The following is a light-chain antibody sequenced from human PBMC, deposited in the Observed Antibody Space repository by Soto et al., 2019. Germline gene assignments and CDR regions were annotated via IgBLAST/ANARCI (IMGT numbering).Light chain of an antibody. CDR1: SSNIGSNT. CDR2: SNN. Sequence: QAVVTQPPSASGTPGQRVTISCSGSSSNIGSNTVNWYQQLPGTAPKLLIYSNNQRPSGVPDRFSGSKSGTSASLAISGLQSADEGDCYCAAWDDSLNGVFGGGTKLTVL. CDR3: AAWDDSLNGV. J-gene: IGLJ2*01. V-gene: IGLV1-44*01.